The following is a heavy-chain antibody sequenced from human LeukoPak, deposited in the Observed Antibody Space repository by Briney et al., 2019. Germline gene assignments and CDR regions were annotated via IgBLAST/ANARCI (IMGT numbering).Heavy chain of an antibody. CDR2: IYSGDSDA. Sequence: GESLKISCKGSGYIFSNYWIGWVRQMPGKGLEWMGIIYSGDSDARYSPSFQGQVTFSVDTSISTVYLQWTYLKASDSAMYYCARREASANFDYWGQGTLVTISS. J-gene: IGHJ4*02. V-gene: IGHV5-51*01. CDR3: ARREASANFDY. CDR1: GYIFSNYW. D-gene: IGHD2-15*01.